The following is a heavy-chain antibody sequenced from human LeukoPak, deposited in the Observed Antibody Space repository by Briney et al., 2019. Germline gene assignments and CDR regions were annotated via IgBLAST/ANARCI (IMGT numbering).Heavy chain of an antibody. CDR1: GYTFSSYY. J-gene: IGHJ4*02. Sequence: ASVNVSCKASGYTFSSYYIHWVRQAPGQGLEWMGIINPSGIITTYAQKFQGRVTMTWDTSTSTAYMELRSLRSDDTAVYYCARMGDWYYFDYWGQGTLVTVSS. D-gene: IGHD2-21*02. CDR3: ARMGDWYYFDY. CDR2: INPSGIIT. V-gene: IGHV1-46*01.